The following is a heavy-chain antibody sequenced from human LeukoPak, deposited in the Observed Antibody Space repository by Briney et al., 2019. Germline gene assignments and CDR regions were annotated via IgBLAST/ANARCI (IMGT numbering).Heavy chain of an antibody. CDR2: MNPNSGNT. D-gene: IGHD3-16*02. Sequence: GASVKVSCKASGYTFTSYDINWVRQATGQGLEWMGWMNPNSGNTGYAQKFQGRVTMTRNTSISTAYMELSSLRSEDTAVYYCASSPSYDYVWGSYRHDAFDIWGQGTMVTVSS. CDR1: GYTFTSYD. J-gene: IGHJ3*02. CDR3: ASSPSYDYVWGSYRHDAFDI. V-gene: IGHV1-8*01.